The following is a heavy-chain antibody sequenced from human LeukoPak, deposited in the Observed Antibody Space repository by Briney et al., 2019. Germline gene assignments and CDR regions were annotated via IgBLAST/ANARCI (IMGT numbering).Heavy chain of an antibody. CDR2: INHSGST. V-gene: IGHV4-34*01. CDR3: ARARYGPGSHGAYYFDY. D-gene: IGHD3-10*01. J-gene: IGHJ4*02. Sequence: KTSETLSLTCAVYGGSFSGYYWSWIRQPPGKGLEWIGEINHSGSTNYNPSLKSRVTISVDTSKNQFSLKLSSVTAADTAVYYCARARYGPGSHGAYYFDYWGQGTLVTVSS. CDR1: GGSFSGYY.